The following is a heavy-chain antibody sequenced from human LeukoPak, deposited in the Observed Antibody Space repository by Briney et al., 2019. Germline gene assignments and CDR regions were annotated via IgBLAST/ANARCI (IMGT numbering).Heavy chain of an antibody. CDR2: IYSGGRT. CDR1: GFTVSSNY. CDR3: ARRNSTTVTWAPFDY. V-gene: IGHV3-66*01. D-gene: IGHD4-17*01. J-gene: IGHJ4*02. Sequence: GGSLRLSCAASGFTVSSNYMSWVRQAPGKGLGWAPVIYSGGRTYYADSVKGRFTISRDNSKNTLYLQMNSLRAEDTAVYYCARRNSTTVTWAPFDYWGQGTLVTVSS.